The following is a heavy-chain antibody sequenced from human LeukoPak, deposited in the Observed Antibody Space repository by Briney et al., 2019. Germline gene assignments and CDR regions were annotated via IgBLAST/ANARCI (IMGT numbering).Heavy chain of an antibody. D-gene: IGHD2-2*01. Sequence: PSETLSLTCAVYGGSFSGYYWSWIRQPPGRGLEWIGEINHSGSTNYNPSLKSRVTISVDTSKNQFSLKLSSVTAADTAVYYCARQGYCSSTSYYGAFDIWGQGTMVTVSS. CDR1: GGSFSGYY. V-gene: IGHV4-34*01. J-gene: IGHJ3*02. CDR2: INHSGST. CDR3: ARQGYCSSTSYYGAFDI.